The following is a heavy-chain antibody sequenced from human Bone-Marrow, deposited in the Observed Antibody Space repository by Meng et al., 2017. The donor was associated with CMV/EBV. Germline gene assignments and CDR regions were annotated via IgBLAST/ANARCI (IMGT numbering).Heavy chain of an antibody. CDR3: ARDVPNYDFWSRYYVYYYGMDV. CDR1: GYTFTTYC. Sequence: ASVKVSCKASGYTFTTYCLSWVRQVPGQGLEWMGIINPSGGSTSYAQKYQGRVTMTRDTSTSTVYMELSSLRSEDTAVYYCARDVPNYDFWSRYYVYYYGMDVWGQGTTVTVSS. D-gene: IGHD3-3*01. J-gene: IGHJ6*02. CDR2: INPSGGST. V-gene: IGHV1-46*01.